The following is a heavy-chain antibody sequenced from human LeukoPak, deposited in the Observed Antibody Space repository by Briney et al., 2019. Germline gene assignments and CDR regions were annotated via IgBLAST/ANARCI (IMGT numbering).Heavy chain of an antibody. J-gene: IGHJ4*02. D-gene: IGHD4-17*01. Sequence: PSETLSLSCTVSVGSMSSSSYHWGWIRQRPGKGLEWIGSIYYSENTYQNPSLKSRVTISVDTSKNQFSLKLSSVTAADTAVYYCARIPTVTFFDYWGQGTLVTVSS. CDR2: IYYSENT. CDR1: VGSMSSSSYH. CDR3: ARIPTVTFFDY. V-gene: IGHV4-39*07.